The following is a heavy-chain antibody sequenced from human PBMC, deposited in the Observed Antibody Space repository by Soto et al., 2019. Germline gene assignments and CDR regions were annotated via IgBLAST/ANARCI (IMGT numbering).Heavy chain of an antibody. D-gene: IGHD2-15*01. CDR2: IYYSGST. CDR3: ASTIVVVAAQYNWFDP. Sequence: SETLSLTCTVSGASISSSSFYLGWIRQPPGKGLEWIASIYYSGSTYYNPSLKSRVTISVDTSKNQFSLKLGSVTAADTAVYYCASTIVVVAAQYNWFDPWGQGTLVTVSS. J-gene: IGHJ5*02. V-gene: IGHV4-39*01. CDR1: GASISSSSFY.